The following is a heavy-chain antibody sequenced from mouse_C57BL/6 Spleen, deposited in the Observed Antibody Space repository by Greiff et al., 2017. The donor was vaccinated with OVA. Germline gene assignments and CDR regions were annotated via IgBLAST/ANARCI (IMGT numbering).Heavy chain of an antibody. CDR3: ARGYYYGSSSFFAY. CDR2: IDPSDSET. Sequence: QVQLQQPGAELVRPGSSVKLSCKASGYTFTSYWMHWVQQRPIQGLEWIGNIDPSDSETHYNQKFKDKATLTVDKSSSTAYMQLSSLTSEDSAVYYCARGYYYGSSSFFAYWGQGTLVTVSA. J-gene: IGHJ3*01. V-gene: IGHV1-52*01. D-gene: IGHD1-1*01. CDR1: GYTFTSYW.